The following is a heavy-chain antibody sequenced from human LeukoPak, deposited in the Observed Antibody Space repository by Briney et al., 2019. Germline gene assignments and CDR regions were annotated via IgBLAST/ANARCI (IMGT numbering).Heavy chain of an antibody. Sequence: GGSLRLSCTASGFTFSTYSMHWVRQAPGKGLEWVAVISYDGGNKYYADSVKGRFTISRDNSKNTLYLQMNSLRAEDTAVYYCAKGEYYDILTGYSPFDYWGQGTLVTVSS. CDR3: AKGEYYDILTGYSPFDY. D-gene: IGHD3-9*01. J-gene: IGHJ4*02. CDR2: ISYDGGNK. V-gene: IGHV3-30-3*01. CDR1: GFTFSTYS.